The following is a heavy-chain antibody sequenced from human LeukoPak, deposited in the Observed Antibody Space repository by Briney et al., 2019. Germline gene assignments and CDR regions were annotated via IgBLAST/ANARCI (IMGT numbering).Heavy chain of an antibody. CDR3: AKVFVGYYDSSGPPDAFDI. CDR2: ISSSSSSTI. D-gene: IGHD3-22*01. J-gene: IGHJ3*02. CDR1: GFTFSSYS. V-gene: IGHV3-48*01. Sequence: QSGGSLRLSCAASGFTFSSYSMNWVRQAPGKGLEWVSYISSSSSSTIYYADSVKGRFTISRDNAKNSLYLQMNSLRAEDTAVYYCAKVFVGYYDSSGPPDAFDIWGQGTMVTVSS.